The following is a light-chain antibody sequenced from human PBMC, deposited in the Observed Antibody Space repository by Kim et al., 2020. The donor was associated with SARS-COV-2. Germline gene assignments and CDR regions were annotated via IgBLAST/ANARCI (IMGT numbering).Light chain of an antibody. Sequence: QVTQSPSTLSASVGGRVTITCRASQSISAWMAWYQQKPGKAPKLLIYHASSLQSGVPSRFGGSGSGTEFTLTINNLQPDDFATYYCQHLGTFGLGTKVDI. J-gene: IGKJ3*01. CDR1: QSISAW. CDR3: QHLGT. CDR2: HAS. V-gene: IGKV1-5*01.